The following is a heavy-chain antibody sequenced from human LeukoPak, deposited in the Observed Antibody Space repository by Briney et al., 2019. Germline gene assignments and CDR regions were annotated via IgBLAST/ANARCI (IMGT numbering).Heavy chain of an antibody. J-gene: IGHJ6*04. CDR3: ARGHLDYYYYGMDF. Sequence: ASVKVSRKASVYTFTSYAMNWVRQPPGQGLEWMGWINTNTGNPTYAQGFTGRSVFSLDTSVSTTYLQISSLKAEDTAVYYCARGHLDYYYYGMDFWGEGDTVTVSS. CDR1: VYTFTSYA. CDR2: INTNTGNP. V-gene: IGHV7-4-1*02.